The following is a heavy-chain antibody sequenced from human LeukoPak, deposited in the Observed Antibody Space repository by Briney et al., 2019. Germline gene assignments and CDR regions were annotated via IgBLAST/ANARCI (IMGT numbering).Heavy chain of an antibody. J-gene: IGHJ6*02. V-gene: IGHV1-69*04. D-gene: IGHD2-2*01. CDR2: IIPIFGIA. Sequence: ASVKVSCKASGGTFSSYAISWVRQAPGQGLEWMGRIIPIFGIANYAQKFQGRVTITADKSTSTAYMELSSLRSEDTAVYYCARDCSSTSCRGYYYYYGTDVWGQGTTVTVSS. CDR1: GGTFSSYA. CDR3: ARDCSSTSCRGYYYYYGTDV.